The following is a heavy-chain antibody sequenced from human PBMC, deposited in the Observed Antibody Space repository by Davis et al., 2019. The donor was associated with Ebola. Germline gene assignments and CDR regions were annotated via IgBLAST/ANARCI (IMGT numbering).Heavy chain of an antibody. CDR2: IIPILGIA. CDR3: ARVGGNDYGEDYYFDY. J-gene: IGHJ4*02. Sequence: SVKVSCKASGGTFSSYAISWVRQAPGQGLEWMGRIIPILGIANYAQKFQGRVTITADKSTSTAYMELSSLKSEDTAVYYCARVGGNDYGEDYYFDYWGQGTLVTVSS. D-gene: IGHD4-17*01. V-gene: IGHV1-69*04. CDR1: GGTFSSYA.